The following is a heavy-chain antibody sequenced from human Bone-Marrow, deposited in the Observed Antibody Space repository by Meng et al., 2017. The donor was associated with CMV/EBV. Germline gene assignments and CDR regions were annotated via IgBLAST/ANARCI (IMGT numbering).Heavy chain of an antibody. CDR3: ARVIESTTVTTNYYYYGMDV. Sequence: GESLKISCAASGFTVSSNYMSWVRQAPGKGLEWVSVIYSCGSTYYADSVKGRFTISRDNAKNSLYLQMNSLRAEDTAVYYCARVIESTTVTTNYYYYGMDVWGQGTTVTVSS. CDR2: IYSCGST. CDR1: GFTVSSNY. J-gene: IGHJ6*01. V-gene: IGHV3-66*03. D-gene: IGHD4-17*01.